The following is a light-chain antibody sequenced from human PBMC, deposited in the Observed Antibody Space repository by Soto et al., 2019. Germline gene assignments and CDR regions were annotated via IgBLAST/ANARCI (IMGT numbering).Light chain of an antibody. CDR1: QSVHTY. V-gene: IGKV3-11*01. J-gene: IGKJ4*01. Sequence: VLTQSPATLSLSPGDRAALSCRASQSVHTYLAWYQQKPGQAPRLLIYEASYRAPGVPDRFSGSGSGTDFTLTISSLEHEDFAVYYCQQRSSWPRLSFGGGTRVDIK. CDR2: EAS. CDR3: QQRSSWPRLS.